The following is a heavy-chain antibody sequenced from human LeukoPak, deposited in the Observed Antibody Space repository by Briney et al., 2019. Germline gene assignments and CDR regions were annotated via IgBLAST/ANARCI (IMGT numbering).Heavy chain of an antibody. CDR3: ARDWNLSEMATIEEVDAFDI. Sequence: GGSLSLSCAASGFTFSSYWMSWVRQAPGKGLEWVANIKQDGSEKYYVDSVKGRFTISRDNAKNSLYLQMNSLRAEDTAVYYCARDWNLSEMATIEEVDAFDIWGQGTMVTVSS. V-gene: IGHV3-7*01. CDR2: IKQDGSEK. CDR1: GFTFSSYW. D-gene: IGHD5-24*01. J-gene: IGHJ3*02.